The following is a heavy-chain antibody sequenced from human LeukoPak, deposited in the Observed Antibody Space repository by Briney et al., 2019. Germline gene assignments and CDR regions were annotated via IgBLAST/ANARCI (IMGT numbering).Heavy chain of an antibody. J-gene: IGHJ4*02. CDR2: IYYSGST. CDR3: AREIPYLYYFDY. Sequence: SETLSLTCTVSGGSISSYYWSWIRQPPGKGLEWIGYIYYSGSTNYNPSLKSRVTISVDTSKNQFSLKLSSVTAADTAVYCCAREIPYLYYFDYWGQGTLVTVSS. V-gene: IGHV4-59*01. CDR1: GGSISSYY.